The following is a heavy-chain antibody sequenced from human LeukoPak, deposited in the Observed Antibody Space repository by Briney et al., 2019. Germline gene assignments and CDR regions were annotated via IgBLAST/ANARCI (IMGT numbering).Heavy chain of an antibody. V-gene: IGHV3-7*01. CDR2: IKQDGSEK. CDR3: AREAVEYSSSDDAFDI. J-gene: IGHJ3*02. D-gene: IGHD6-6*01. CDR1: GFTFSSYW. Sequence: GGSLRHSCAASGFTFSSYWMSWVRQAPGKGLEWVANIKQDGSEKYYVDSVKGRFTISRDNAKNSLYLQMNSLRAEDTAVYYCAREAVEYSSSDDAFDIWGQGTMVTVSS.